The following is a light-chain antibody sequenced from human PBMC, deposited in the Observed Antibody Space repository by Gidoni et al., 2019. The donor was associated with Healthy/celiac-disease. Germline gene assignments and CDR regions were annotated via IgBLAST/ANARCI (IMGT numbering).Light chain of an antibody. J-gene: IGKJ5*01. Sequence: IQMTPSPSSLSASVGDRVTITCRASQSISSYLNWYQQKPGKAPKLLIYAASSLQSGVPSRFSCSGSGTDFTLTISSRQPEDFATYYCQQSYSTSITFGQGTRLEIK. CDR2: AAS. V-gene: IGKV1-39*01. CDR3: QQSYSTSIT. CDR1: QSISSY.